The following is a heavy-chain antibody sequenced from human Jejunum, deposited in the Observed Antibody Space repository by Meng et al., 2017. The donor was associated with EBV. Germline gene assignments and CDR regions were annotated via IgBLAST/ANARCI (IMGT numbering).Heavy chain of an antibody. V-gene: IGHV4-34*01. J-gene: IGHJ5*02. CDR2: INHGGGA. CDR3: ARLGGYASGTYYPIDP. CDR1: AGSFSDAY. D-gene: IGHD3-10*01. Sequence: HVDLSDSRAGLSKPSATLSITCAGYAGSFSDAYWIWIGQPSGKGLEWIGEINHGGGAIYNPSPKSRVTIPVDPSKNQFSLKLSSVTAADTAVYYCARLGGYASGTYYPIDPWGQGTLVTVSS.